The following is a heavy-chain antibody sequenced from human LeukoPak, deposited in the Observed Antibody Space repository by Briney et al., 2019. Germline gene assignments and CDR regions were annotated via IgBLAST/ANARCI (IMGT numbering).Heavy chain of an antibody. CDR1: GYTFTGYY. Sequence: GASVKVSCNASGYTFTGYYMHWVRQAPGQGLEWMRWINPNSGGTNYAQKFQGRVTMTRDTSISTAYMELSRLRSDDTAVYYCARNGKPWLVTSLFDYWGQGTLVTVSS. CDR2: INPNSGGT. CDR3: ARNGKPWLVTSLFDY. V-gene: IGHV1-2*02. J-gene: IGHJ4*02. D-gene: IGHD6-19*01.